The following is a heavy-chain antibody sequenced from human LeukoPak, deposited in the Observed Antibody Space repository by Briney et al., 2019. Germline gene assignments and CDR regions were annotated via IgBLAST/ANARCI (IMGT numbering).Heavy chain of an antibody. CDR2: IYYSGST. CDR3: ARHLIXXXQLTWGPPRNWFDP. J-gene: IGHJ5*02. Sequence: SETLSLTCTVSGGSISSSSYYWGWIRQPPGKGLEWIGSIYYSGSTYYNPSLKSRVTISVDTSKNQFSLKLSSVTAADTAVYYCARHLIXXXQLTWGPPRNWFDPWGQGTLVTVSS. CDR1: GGSISSSSYY. D-gene: IGHD6-13*01. V-gene: IGHV4-39*01.